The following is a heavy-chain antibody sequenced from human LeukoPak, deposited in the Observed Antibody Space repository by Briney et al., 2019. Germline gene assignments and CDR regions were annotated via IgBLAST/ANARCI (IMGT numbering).Heavy chain of an antibody. V-gene: IGHV4-39*01. Sequence: SETLSLTCTVSGASVSGSAYYWGWIRQPPGKGLEWIGNIYYSGSTYYNESLESRVTISIDTSKNQFSLKLNSVTATDTAMYYCAKSGGYGLIDYWGQGTLVTVSS. CDR3: AKSGGYGLIDY. CDR2: IYYSGST. CDR1: GASVSGSAYY. J-gene: IGHJ4*02. D-gene: IGHD1-26*01.